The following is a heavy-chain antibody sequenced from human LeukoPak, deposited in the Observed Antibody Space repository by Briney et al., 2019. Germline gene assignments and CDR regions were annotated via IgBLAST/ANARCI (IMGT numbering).Heavy chain of an antibody. J-gene: IGHJ4*02. D-gene: IGHD3-9*01. CDR2: IYYSGST. CDR1: GGSISSSSYY. V-gene: IGHV4-39*01. CDR3: ARHLDWCSNHPGY. Sequence: PSETLSLTCTVSGGSISSSSYYWGWIRQPPGKGLEWIGSIYYSGSTYYNPSLKSRVTISVDTSENQFSLKLSSVTAADTAVYYCARHLDWCSNHPGYWGQGTLVTVSS.